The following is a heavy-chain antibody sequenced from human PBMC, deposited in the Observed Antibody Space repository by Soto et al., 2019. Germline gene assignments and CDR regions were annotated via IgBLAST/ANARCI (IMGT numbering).Heavy chain of an antibody. CDR2: ISWNSYNI. CDR3: AKGRRVLLGVADSFDF. V-gene: IGHV3-9*01. J-gene: IGHJ4*02. CDR1: GFTFDDYA. D-gene: IGHD6-19*01. Sequence: DVQLVESGGGLVQPGRSLRLSCAASGFTFDDYAMHWVRQAPGKGLEWVSGISWNSYNIDYADSVKGRFTISRDNAKNSLYLLMNSLRAEDTALYYCAKGRRVLLGVADSFDFWGQGTLVTVSS.